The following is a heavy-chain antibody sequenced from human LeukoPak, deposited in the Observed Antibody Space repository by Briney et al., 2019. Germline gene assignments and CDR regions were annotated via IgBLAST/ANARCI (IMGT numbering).Heavy chain of an antibody. CDR2: NNGDGSTT. CDR1: GFSLSGYW. Sequence: GGSLRLSCVASGFSLSGYWMYWVRQAPGKGLMYISRNNGDGSTTNYADVVKGRFTMSRDNVKNTLYLQMNSLRVEDTAAYYCARDPRNVGLAPWGQGTLVTVSS. J-gene: IGHJ5*02. D-gene: IGHD2-15*01. CDR3: ARDPRNVGLAP. V-gene: IGHV3-74*01.